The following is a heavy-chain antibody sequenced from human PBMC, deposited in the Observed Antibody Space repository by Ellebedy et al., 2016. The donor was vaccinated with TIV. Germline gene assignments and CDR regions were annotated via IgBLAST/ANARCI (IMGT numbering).Heavy chain of an antibody. CDR3: VRDLTNYGSSSY. Sequence: AASVKVSCQASGYTFTGYYIHWVRQAPGQGLEWVAWINPNSGETAYAQNLQGRVTVTGDTSISTAYMELSRLISDDTAVYYCVRDLTNYGSSSYWGQGTLVTVSS. V-gene: IGHV1-2*02. CDR1: GYTFTGYY. J-gene: IGHJ4*02. CDR2: INPNSGET. D-gene: IGHD3-22*01.